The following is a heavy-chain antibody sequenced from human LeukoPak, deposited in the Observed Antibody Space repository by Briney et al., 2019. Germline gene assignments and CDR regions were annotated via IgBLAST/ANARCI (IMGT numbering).Heavy chain of an antibody. Sequence: SQTLSLTCAISRDSVSSNSAAWNWIRQSPSRGLEWLGSTYYRSKWYYYYAGSVKSRITINPVTSKTYFSLQIDSVLPEDAAVSYCERERNAFDIWGQGTMIPVS. V-gene: IGHV6-1*01. CDR1: RDSVSSNSAA. CDR3: ERERNAFDI. J-gene: IGHJ3*02. CDR2: TYYRSKWYY.